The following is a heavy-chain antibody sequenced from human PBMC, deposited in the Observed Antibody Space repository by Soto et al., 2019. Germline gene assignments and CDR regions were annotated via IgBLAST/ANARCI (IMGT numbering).Heavy chain of an antibody. V-gene: IGHV1-18*01. CDR1: GYTFTSYG. CDR3: ARDRGDIVVVVAANRAFDI. J-gene: IGHJ3*02. CDR2: ISAYNGNT. D-gene: IGHD2-15*01. Sequence: QVQLVQSGAEVKKPGASVKVSCKASGYTFTSYGISWVRQAPGQGLEWMGWISAYNGNTKYAQKLQGRVTMTTDTSTSTAYMELRSVRSDDTAVYYCARDRGDIVVVVAANRAFDIWGQGTMVTVSA.